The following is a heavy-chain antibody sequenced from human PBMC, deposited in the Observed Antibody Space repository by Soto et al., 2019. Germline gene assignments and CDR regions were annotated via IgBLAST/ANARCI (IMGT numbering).Heavy chain of an antibody. Sequence: ETLSLTCAVYGGSFSGYYWSWIRQPPGKGLEWIGEINHSGSTNYNPSLKSRVTISVDTSKNQFSLKLSSVTAADTAVYYSARPPVPLWSGAYYYGMDVWGQGTTVTVSS. CDR3: ARPPVPLWSGAYYYGMDV. CDR1: GGSFSGYY. V-gene: IGHV4-34*01. CDR2: INHSGST. J-gene: IGHJ6*02. D-gene: IGHD3-10*01.